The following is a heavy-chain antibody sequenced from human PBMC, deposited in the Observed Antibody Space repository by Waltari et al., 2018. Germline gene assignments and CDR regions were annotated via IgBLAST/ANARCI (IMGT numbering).Heavy chain of an antibody. Sequence: QWGAGLLKPSETLSLTCAVYGGSFSGYYWSWIRQPPGKGLEWIGEINHSGSTNYNPSLKSRVTISVDTSKNQFSLKLSSVTAADTAVYYCARDYYGSGSPLNGMDVWGQGTTVTVSS. V-gene: IGHV4-34*01. J-gene: IGHJ6*02. CDR3: ARDYYGSGSPLNGMDV. D-gene: IGHD3-10*01. CDR2: INHSGST. CDR1: GGSFSGYY.